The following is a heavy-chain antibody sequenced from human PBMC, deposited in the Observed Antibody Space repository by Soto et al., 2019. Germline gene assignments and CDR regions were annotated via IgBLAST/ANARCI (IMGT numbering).Heavy chain of an antibody. J-gene: IGHJ4*02. CDR3: ARDRGTAMAPFDY. D-gene: IGHD5-18*01. Sequence: GSRRLSCPASGLSFSSYSMNWFRQAPGKGLEWVSSISSSSSYIYYADSVKGRFTISRDNAKNSLYLQMNSLRAEDTAVYYCARDRGTAMAPFDYWGQGTLVAVSS. V-gene: IGHV3-21*01. CDR1: GLSFSSYS. CDR2: ISSSSSYI.